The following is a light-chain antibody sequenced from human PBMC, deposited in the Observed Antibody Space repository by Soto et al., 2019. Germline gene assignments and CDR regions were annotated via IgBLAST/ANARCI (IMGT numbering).Light chain of an antibody. V-gene: IGKV1-33*01. CDR1: QGIDNY. CDR2: DAS. CDR3: QQIYSIPIT. J-gene: IGKJ5*01. Sequence: IQLTQSPSSLSASVGDRVTVTCRASQGIDNYLAWYQQKPGTAPKLLIYDASNLEAGVPSRFRGSGSGTDFTFTISRLQPEDFATYYCQQIYSIPITFGQGTRLEIK.